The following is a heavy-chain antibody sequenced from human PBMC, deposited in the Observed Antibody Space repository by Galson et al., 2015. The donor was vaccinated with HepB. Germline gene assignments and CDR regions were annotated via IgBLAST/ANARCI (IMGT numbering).Heavy chain of an antibody. D-gene: IGHD5-18*01. CDR2: INQDGSVT. J-gene: IGHJ4*02. CDR3: ARDPIRQGYTYGNFDY. V-gene: IGHV3-7*03. Sequence: SLRLSCAGSGFTFSSYWMSWVRQAPGKGLEWVGNINQDGSVTHYIDPVKGRFTISRDNAKNSLFLQMNNLRAEDTALYYCARDPIRQGYTYGNFDYWGQGTLVTVSS. CDR1: GFTFSSYW.